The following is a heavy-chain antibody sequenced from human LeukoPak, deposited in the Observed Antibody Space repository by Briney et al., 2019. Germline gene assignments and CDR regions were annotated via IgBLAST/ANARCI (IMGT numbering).Heavy chain of an antibody. CDR3: ARVVDTHFDY. D-gene: IGHD5-18*01. CDR2: IKSDGSTT. CDR1: GFTFSSYW. Sequence: PGRSLRLSCAASGFTFSSYWMHWVRHTPGKGLVWVSRIKSDGSTTTYADSVKGRFTISRDNAKNTLYLQMNSLRAEDTAVYYCARVVDTHFDYWGQGTLVTVSS. V-gene: IGHV3-74*01. J-gene: IGHJ4*02.